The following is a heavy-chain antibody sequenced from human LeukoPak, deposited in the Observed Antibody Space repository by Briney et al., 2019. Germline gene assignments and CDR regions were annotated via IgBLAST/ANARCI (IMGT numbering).Heavy chain of an antibody. V-gene: IGHV3-11*01. CDR1: GFTFSDYY. D-gene: IGHD1-20*01. Sequence: GGSLRLSCAAPGFTFSDYYMSWIRQAPGKGLEWVSYISSSGSTIYYADSVKGRFTISRDNAKNSLYLQINSLRAEDTAVYYCARAPNWNDVSFDYWGQGTLVTVSS. J-gene: IGHJ4*02. CDR3: ARAPNWNDVSFDY. CDR2: ISSSGSTI.